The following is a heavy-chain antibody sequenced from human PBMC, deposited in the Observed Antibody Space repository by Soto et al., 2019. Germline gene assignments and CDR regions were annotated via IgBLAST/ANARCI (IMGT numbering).Heavy chain of an antibody. V-gene: IGHV4-34*01. CDR2: INHSGST. D-gene: IGHD6-19*01. Sequence: SETLSLTCAVYGGSFSGYYWSWIRQPPGKGLEWIGEINHSGSTNYNPSLKSRVTISVDTSKNQFSLKLSSVTAADTAVCYCARGDHGSGWYPYDAFDIWGQGTMVTVSS. CDR1: GGSFSGYY. J-gene: IGHJ3*02. CDR3: ARGDHGSGWYPYDAFDI.